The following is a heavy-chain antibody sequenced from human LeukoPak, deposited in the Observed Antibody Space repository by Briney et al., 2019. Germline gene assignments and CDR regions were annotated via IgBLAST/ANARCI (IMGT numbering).Heavy chain of an antibody. CDR3: ARVRATFSPHFDN. CDR1: GFTVSSYW. CDR2: INSDGSIT. D-gene: IGHD5-12*01. J-gene: IGHJ4*02. V-gene: IGHV3-74*01. Sequence: GGFLRLSCAASGFTVSSYWMHWVRQAPGKGLMWVSRINSDGSITSYADSVKGRFTISRDNAKNTLYVQMNSLRAGDTAVYYCARVRATFSPHFDNWGQGTLVTVSS.